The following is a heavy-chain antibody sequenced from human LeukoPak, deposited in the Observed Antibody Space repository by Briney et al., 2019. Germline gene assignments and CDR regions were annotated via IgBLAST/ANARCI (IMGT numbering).Heavy chain of an antibody. CDR3: ASGLRWLQFLY. V-gene: IGHV1-69*05. CDR1: GGTFSSYA. J-gene: IGHJ4*02. Sequence: SVKVSCKASGGTFSSYAISWVRQAPGQGLEWMGGIIPIFGTANYAQKFQGRVTITTDESTSTAYMELSSLRSEYTAVYYCASGLRWLQFLYWGQGTLVTVSS. CDR2: IIPIFGTA. D-gene: IGHD5-24*01.